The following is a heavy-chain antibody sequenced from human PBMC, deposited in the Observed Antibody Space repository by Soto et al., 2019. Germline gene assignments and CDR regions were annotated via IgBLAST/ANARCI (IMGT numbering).Heavy chain of an antibody. CDR3: AGGFYDSRGYSSPFDY. CDR2: VNHRENS. Sequence: SETLSLTCAVYGGSFSPYYWTWIRQAPGKGLEWIGDVNHRENSVYNPPLKSRVTLSVDTSKNQFSLKLNSVTAADTAVYFCAGGFYDSRGYSSPFDYWGQGIVVTVSS. V-gene: IGHV4-34*01. J-gene: IGHJ4*02. D-gene: IGHD3-22*01. CDR1: GGSFSPYY.